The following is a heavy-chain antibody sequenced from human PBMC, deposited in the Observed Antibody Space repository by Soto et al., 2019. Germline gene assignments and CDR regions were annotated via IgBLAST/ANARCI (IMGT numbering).Heavy chain of an antibody. D-gene: IGHD3-22*01. Sequence: EVPLVESGGDLVQPGGSLRLSCAASGFTFSSYAMHWVRQAPGKGLEYVSAISSYGGSTYYANSVKGRFTISRDNSKNTLYLQMGSLRAEDMAVYYCARDPDSSGYYYFDYWGQGTLVTVSS. CDR2: ISSYGGST. J-gene: IGHJ4*02. CDR1: GFTFSSYA. V-gene: IGHV3-64*01. CDR3: ARDPDSSGYYYFDY.